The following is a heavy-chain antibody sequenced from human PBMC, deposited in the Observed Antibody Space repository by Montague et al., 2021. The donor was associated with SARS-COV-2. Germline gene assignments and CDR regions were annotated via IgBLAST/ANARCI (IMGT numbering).Heavy chain of an antibody. V-gene: IGHV4-39*07. CDR1: GASISRSDYY. Sequence: SETLSLTCNVSGASISRSDYYWAWIRQPPGKGLELIGSIRYIGNTYYNPSLESRVTISVDTSKNQFSLKLSSVTAADTAVYYCARVRAVPAAMRIFSLGRSYYGMDVWGQGTTVTVSS. J-gene: IGHJ6*02. CDR2: IRYIGNT. D-gene: IGHD2-2*01. CDR3: ARVRAVPAAMRIFSLGRSYYGMDV.